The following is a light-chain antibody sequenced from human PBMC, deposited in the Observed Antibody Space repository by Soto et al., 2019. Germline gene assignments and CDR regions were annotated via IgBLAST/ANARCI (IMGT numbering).Light chain of an antibody. J-gene: IGLJ2*01. CDR2: SDN. V-gene: IGLV1-40*01. CDR3: QSYDSSLSHVV. CDR1: SSNIGSYYD. Sequence: QSVLTQPPSVSGAPGQRVTIPCTGSSSNIGSYYDVHWYQQLPGTVPKLLISSDNNRPSGVPDRFSGSKSGTSASLAITGVQDEDEADYYCQSYDSSLSHVVFGGGTKLTVL.